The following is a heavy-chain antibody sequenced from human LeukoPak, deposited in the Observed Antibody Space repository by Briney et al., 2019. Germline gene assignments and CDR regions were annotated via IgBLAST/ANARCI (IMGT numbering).Heavy chain of an antibody. CDR1: GFTFSGSA. J-gene: IGHJ4*02. CDR2: IRSKANSYAT. CDR3: TRPQSDTAMVRRDY. Sequence: GGSLRLSCAASGFTFSGSAMYWVRQASGKGLEWVGRIRSKANSYATAYAASVKGRFTISRDDSKNTAYLQMNSLKTEDTAVYYCTRPQSDTAMVRRDYWGQGTLVTVSS. D-gene: IGHD5-18*01. V-gene: IGHV3-73*01.